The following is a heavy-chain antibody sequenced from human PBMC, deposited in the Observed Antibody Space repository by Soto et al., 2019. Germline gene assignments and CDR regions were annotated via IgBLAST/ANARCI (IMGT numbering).Heavy chain of an antibody. J-gene: IGHJ4*02. Sequence: PSETLSLTCAVSGGSISSGGYSWNWIRQPPGKGLEWIGYIYYSGSTNYNPSLKSRVTISVDTSKNQFSLKLSSVTAADTAVYYCARDAYSSGWWEFDYWGQGTLVTVSS. CDR1: GGSISSGGYS. V-gene: IGHV4-61*08. D-gene: IGHD6-13*01. CDR3: ARDAYSSGWWEFDY. CDR2: IYYSGST.